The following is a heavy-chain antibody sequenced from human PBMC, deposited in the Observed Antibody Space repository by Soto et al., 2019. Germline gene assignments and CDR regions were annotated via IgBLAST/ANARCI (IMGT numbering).Heavy chain of an antibody. V-gene: IGHV4-39*01. Sequence: QLQLQESGPGLVKPSETLSLTCTVSGGSISTSGYFWGWIRQPPGKGLEWIGTIYYSGSTYYNPSRKGRVTLSLDTSKIQFSLKLSAVTAADTAVYYCATSNWFDPWGQGTLVTVSS. D-gene: IGHD4-4*01. CDR1: GGSISTSGYF. CDR3: ATSNWFDP. J-gene: IGHJ5*02. CDR2: IYYSGST.